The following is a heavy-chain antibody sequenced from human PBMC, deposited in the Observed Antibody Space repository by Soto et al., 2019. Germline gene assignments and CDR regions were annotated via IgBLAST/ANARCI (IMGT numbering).Heavy chain of an antibody. Sequence: ASVKVSCKASGYIFTGYHIHWVRQAPGRGLEWMGWINPNSGDTEYAQNFQGRVTMTRDTSFNSVYMEMSGLMSDDTADYYCARDARGTRGFDEMDIWGQGTTVTVSS. CDR2: INPNSGDT. CDR1: GYIFTGYH. J-gene: IGHJ6*02. D-gene: IGHD3-9*01. V-gene: IGHV1-2*02. CDR3: ARDARGTRGFDEMDI.